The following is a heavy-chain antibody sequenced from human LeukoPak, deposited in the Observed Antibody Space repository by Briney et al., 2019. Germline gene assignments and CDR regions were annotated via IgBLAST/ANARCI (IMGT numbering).Heavy chain of an antibody. D-gene: IGHD2/OR15-2a*01. CDR1: GFTFSSYA. J-gene: IGHJ4*02. V-gene: IGHV3-64*01. CDR3: ARDKSSIILRASLDY. CDR2: ISSNRGST. Sequence: PGGSLRLSCAASGFTFSSYAMHWVRQAPGKGLEYVSAISSNRGSTYYANSVKGRFTISRDNSKNTLYLQMGSLRAEDMAVYYCARDKSSIILRASLDYWGQGTLVTVSS.